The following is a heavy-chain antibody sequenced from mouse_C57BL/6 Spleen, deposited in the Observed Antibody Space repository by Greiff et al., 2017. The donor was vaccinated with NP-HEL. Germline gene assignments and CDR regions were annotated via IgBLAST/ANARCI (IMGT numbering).Heavy chain of an antibody. Sequence: QVQLQQSGPGLVQPSQSLSITCTVSGFSLTSYGVHWVRQSPGKGLEWLGVIWSGGSTDYNAAFISRLSISKDNSKSQVFFKMNSLQADDTAIYYCARNIYYYGSSLYYYAMDYWGQGTSVTVSS. J-gene: IGHJ4*01. V-gene: IGHV2-2*01. CDR3: ARNIYYYGSSLYYYAMDY. D-gene: IGHD1-1*01. CDR2: IWSGGST. CDR1: GFSLTSYG.